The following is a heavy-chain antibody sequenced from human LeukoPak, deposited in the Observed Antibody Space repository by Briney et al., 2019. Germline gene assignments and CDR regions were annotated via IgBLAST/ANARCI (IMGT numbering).Heavy chain of an antibody. CDR3: ARDSKRWEEVDY. V-gene: IGHV3-21*01. CDR2: ISSSSSYI. D-gene: IGHD1-26*01. J-gene: IGHJ4*02. Sequence: PGGSLRLSCAASGFTFSSYSMNWVRQAPGKGLEWVSSISSSSSYIYYADSVKGRFTISRDNAKNSLYLQMNSLRAEDTAVYYCARDSKRWEEVDYWGQGTLVTVSS. CDR1: GFTFSSYS.